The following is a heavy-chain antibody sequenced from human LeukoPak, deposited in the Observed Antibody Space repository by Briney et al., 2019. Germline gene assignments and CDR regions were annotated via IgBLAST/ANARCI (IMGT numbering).Heavy chain of an antibody. J-gene: IGHJ4*02. Sequence: AGGSLRLSCATSGFSFSSYAMSWVRQAPGKGLEWVSAMSSSDDGRYYAASVRGRFTISRDTSRSTLYLQMNSLRAEDAAVYCAKAPVTSCRGAFCYPFDYWGQGTLVTVSS. CDR2: MSSSDDGR. V-gene: IGHV3-23*01. D-gene: IGHD2-15*01. CDR3: KAPVTSCRGAFCYPFDY. CDR1: GFSFSSYA.